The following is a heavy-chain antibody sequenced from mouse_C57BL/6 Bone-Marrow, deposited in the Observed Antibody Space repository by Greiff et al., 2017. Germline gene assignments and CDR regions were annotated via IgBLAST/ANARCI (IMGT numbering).Heavy chain of an antibody. J-gene: IGHJ3*01. CDR2: IDPSDGYT. CDR1: GYTFTSYW. D-gene: IGHD1-1*01. Sequence: QVQLQQPGAELVKPGASVKLSCKASGYTFTSYWMQWVKQRPGQGLEWIGEIDPSDGYTNYNQKFKGKATLTVDTSSSTAYMQLSSLTSEDSAVYYCARTTTVVAEAYWGQGTLVTVSA. V-gene: IGHV1-50*01. CDR3: ARTTTVVAEAY.